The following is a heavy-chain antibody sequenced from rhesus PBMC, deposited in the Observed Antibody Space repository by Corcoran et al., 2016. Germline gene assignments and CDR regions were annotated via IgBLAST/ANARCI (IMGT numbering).Heavy chain of an antibody. V-gene: IGHV4-127*01. CDR1: GYSISRGYG. D-gene: IGHD6-25*01. Sequence: QVQLQESGPGLVKPSETLSLTCAVSGYSISRGYGWSWIRQPPGKGLEWIGYISYSGSSYYTPSFKSRVTISIDTSKNQFSLKLSSVTAADTAVYYCARDRGAAAGFDYWGQGVLVTVSS. J-gene: IGHJ4*01. CDR2: ISYSGSS. CDR3: ARDRGAAAGFDY.